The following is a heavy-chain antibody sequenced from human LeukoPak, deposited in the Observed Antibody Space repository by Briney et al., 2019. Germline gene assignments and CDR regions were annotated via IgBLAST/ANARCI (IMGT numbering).Heavy chain of an antibody. J-gene: IGHJ5*02. CDR1: GGSISSYY. Sequence: PSETLSLTCTVSGGSISSYYWSWIRQPPGKGLEWIGYIYYSGSTNYNPSLKSRVTISVDTSKNQFSLKLSSVTAADTAVYYCARMVPTDYCSSTSCYTLRWFDPWGQGTLVTVSS. CDR3: ARMVPTDYCSSTSCYTLRWFDP. V-gene: IGHV4-59*01. D-gene: IGHD2-2*02. CDR2: IYYSGST.